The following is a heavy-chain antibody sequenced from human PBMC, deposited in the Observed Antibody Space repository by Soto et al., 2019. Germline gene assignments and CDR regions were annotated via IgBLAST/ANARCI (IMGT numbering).Heavy chain of an antibody. D-gene: IGHD6-13*01. CDR2: IKYDDSET. Sequence: EVQLVESGGGLVQPGGSLRLSCEGSGFIFSSHWMGWVRQSPVRGLEWVDNIKYDDSETPYMDFAKGRFTISRDNAKNTLYRQMTSLRVEDTAVYYCAAGSHSNWFDYWCQGTLVTVSS. J-gene: IGHJ4*02. V-gene: IGHV3-7*05. CDR1: GFIFSSHW. CDR3: AAGSHSNWFDY.